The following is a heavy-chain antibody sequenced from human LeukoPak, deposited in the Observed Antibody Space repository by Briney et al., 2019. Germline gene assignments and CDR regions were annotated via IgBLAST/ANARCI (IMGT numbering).Heavy chain of an antibody. CDR3: ARAGGSYPDAFDI. CDR1: GDSVSSNSAA. V-gene: IGHV6-1*01. CDR2: TYYRSKWYN. J-gene: IGHJ3*02. D-gene: IGHD1-26*01. Sequence: SQTLSLTCAISGDSVSSNSAAWNRIRQSPSRGLEWLGRTYYRSKWYNDYAVSVKSRITINPDTSKNQFSLQLNSVTPEDTAVYYCARAGGSYPDAFDIWGQGTMVTVSS.